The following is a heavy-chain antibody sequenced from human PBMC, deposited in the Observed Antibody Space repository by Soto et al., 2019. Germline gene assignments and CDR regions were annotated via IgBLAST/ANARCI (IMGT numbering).Heavy chain of an antibody. Sequence: EVQLVESGGGLVQPGGSLRLSCAASGFTFGNNWMSWVRQAPGKGLEWVANIKRDGSEKYYVDSVKGRLANSSENAKNTLYLQMNSLLADDPAVYYCASLEWDSSVYSDYWGQGTLVTVSS. D-gene: IGHD3-3*01. CDR3: ASLEWDSSVYSDY. V-gene: IGHV3-7*03. CDR1: GFTFGNNW. CDR2: IKRDGSEK. J-gene: IGHJ4*02.